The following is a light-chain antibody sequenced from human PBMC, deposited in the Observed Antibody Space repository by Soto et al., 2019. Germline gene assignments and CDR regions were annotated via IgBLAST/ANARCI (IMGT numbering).Light chain of an antibody. V-gene: IGKV1-5*03. CDR2: KAS. CDR1: QDVSHW. Sequence: DIHMDQSPSALSASVGDRGTITCRASQDVSHWLAWYQQKPGQAPKLVIYKASSLESGVPSRFSGRGSGTEFTLTIRDLQPDDFATYYCQHYDSYPYTFGQGTSLEIK. J-gene: IGKJ2*01. CDR3: QHYDSYPYT.